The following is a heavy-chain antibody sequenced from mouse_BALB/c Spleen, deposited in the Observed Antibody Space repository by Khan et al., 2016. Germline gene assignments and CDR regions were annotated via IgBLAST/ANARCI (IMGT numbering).Heavy chain of an antibody. J-gene: IGHJ4*01. D-gene: IGHD1-1*01. V-gene: IGHV1S41*01. CDR2: IAPGSGST. CDR3: AREGTVPLMDY. CDR1: GYTFTSYW. Sequence: DLVKPGASVKLSCKASGYTFTSYWINWIKQRPGQGLEWIGRIAPGSGSTYYNEMFKGKATLTVDTSSSTAYIQLSSLSSEDSAVYFCAREGTVPLMDYCGQGTSVTVSS.